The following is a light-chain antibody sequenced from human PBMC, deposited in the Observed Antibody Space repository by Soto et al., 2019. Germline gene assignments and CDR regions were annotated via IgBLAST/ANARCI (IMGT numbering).Light chain of an antibody. J-gene: IGLJ1*01. CDR1: SSDVGGYNY. Sequence: QSALTQPPSASGSPGQSVAISCTGTSSDVGGYNYVSWFQQHPGKVPKLIIYEVSIRPSGVSNRFSGSKSGNTASLTISGLQAEDEADYYCSSYTSSSTYVFGTGTKVTVL. CDR3: SSYTSSSTYV. V-gene: IGLV2-14*01. CDR2: EVS.